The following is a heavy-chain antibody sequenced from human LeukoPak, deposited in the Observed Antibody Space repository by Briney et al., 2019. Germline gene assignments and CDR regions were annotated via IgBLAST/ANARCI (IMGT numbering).Heavy chain of an antibody. V-gene: IGHV3-21*04. J-gene: IGHJ4*02. CDR1: GVTLSIYQ. Sequence: GGSLRLSCVASGVTLSIYQVNWVPQAPGKGPEWLSYISTGSEDIYYASCVKCRFAISRENAKNSWFRQMDKLRDEDTGIYFCARGMPRGTFDLCGQGTLVTVSS. CDR2: ISTGSEDI. D-gene: IGHD3-16*01. CDR3: ARGMPRGTFDL.